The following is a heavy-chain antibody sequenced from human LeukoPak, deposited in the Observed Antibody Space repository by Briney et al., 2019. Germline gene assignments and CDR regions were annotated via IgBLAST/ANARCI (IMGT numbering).Heavy chain of an antibody. J-gene: IGHJ3*02. CDR2: IKQDGSEK. CDR1: GFTFSSFG. V-gene: IGHV3-7*01. CDR3: ARERLGYSYNDAFDI. D-gene: IGHD5-18*01. Sequence: GGSLRLSCAASGFTFSSFGMSWVRQAPGKGLEWVANIKQDGSEKYYVDSVKGRFTISRDNAKNSLYLQMNSLRAEDTAVYYCARERLGYSYNDAFDIWGQGTMVTVSS.